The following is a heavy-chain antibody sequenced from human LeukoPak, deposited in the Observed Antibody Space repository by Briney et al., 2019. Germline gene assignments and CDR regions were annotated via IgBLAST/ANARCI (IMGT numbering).Heavy chain of an antibody. CDR1: AFTFSGSE. CDR3: ATALRGVGF. Sequence: PGGSLRLSCAASAFTFSGSEMNWVRQAPGKGLEWVGRIKSKTDGGTAEHAAPVKGRFIISRDDSKNMLYLQMNSLNSDDTGVYYCATALRGVGFWGQGTLVTVPS. D-gene: IGHD3-3*01. CDR2: IKSKTDGGTA. J-gene: IGHJ4*02. V-gene: IGHV3-15*01.